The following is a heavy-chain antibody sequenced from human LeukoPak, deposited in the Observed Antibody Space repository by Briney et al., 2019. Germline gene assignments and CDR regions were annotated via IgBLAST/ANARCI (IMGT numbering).Heavy chain of an antibody. CDR3: ARAPIASPFYFDY. Sequence: GGSLRLSCTASGFAFDEHGRGWVRQVPGKGLEWVSGINWSGRSTGYADPWSGRFTISRDNAKHSLYLQMDSLRAEDTALYYCARAPIASPFYFDYWGQGTLVTVSS. J-gene: IGHJ4*02. CDR1: GFAFDEHG. CDR2: INWSGRST. D-gene: IGHD2-15*01. V-gene: IGHV3-20*04.